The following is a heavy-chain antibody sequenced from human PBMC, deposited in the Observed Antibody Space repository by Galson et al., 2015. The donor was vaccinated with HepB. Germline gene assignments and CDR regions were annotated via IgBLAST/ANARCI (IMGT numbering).Heavy chain of an antibody. Sequence: SLRLSCAASGFTLSTYGMHWVRQAPGKGLEWVSIISKDGSVKYYGDSVRGRFTVSRDNAKNTLYLQMNSLRAEDTAVYYCTRRPGDWFDPWGQGTLVIVSS. CDR2: ISKDGSVK. CDR3: TRRPGDWFDP. V-gene: IGHV3-30*03. CDR1: GFTLSTYG. J-gene: IGHJ5*02.